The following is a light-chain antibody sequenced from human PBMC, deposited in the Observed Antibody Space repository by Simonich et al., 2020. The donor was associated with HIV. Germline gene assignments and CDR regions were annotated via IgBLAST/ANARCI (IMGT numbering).Light chain of an antibody. CDR2: EDN. V-gene: IGLV6-57*03. J-gene: IGLJ3*02. CDR3: QSYDSSNQGV. CDR1: SGSIASNY. Sequence: NFMLTQPHSVSESPGKTVTISCTRSSGSIASNYVQWYQQRPGSAPTTVIYEDNQRPSGVPARFSGSIDSSSNSASLTISGLKTEDEADYDCQSYDSSNQGVFGGGTKLTVL.